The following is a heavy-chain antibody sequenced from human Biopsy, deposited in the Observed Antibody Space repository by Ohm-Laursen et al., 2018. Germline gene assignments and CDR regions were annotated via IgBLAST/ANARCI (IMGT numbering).Heavy chain of an antibody. CDR1: GGSISSYY. CDR2: ISYSRDT. J-gene: IGHJ3*02. D-gene: IGHD6-19*01. CDR3: AKHGSGWTGDDAFHI. Sequence: GTLSLTCTVSGGSISSYYWSWIRQPPGKGLEWIGYISYSRDTNYNPSLKSRTTISVDTSKNQFSLKLTSVTAADAAVYYCAKHGSGWTGDDAFHIWGQGTMVTVSS. V-gene: IGHV4-59*08.